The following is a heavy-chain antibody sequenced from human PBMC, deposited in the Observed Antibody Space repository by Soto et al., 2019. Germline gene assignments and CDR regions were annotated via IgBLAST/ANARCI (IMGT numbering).Heavy chain of an antibody. CDR3: VRGITEVPGIDC. CDR2: IYHSER. V-gene: IGHV4-30-2*01. D-gene: IGHD3-10*01. CDR1: GGSISSGGYS. Sequence: SETLSLTCAVSGGSISSGGYSWSWIRQPPGKGLEGIGYIYHSERYYVDSVKGRFITSRDNAKNSLYLQLNSLRVEDTAVYYCVRGITEVPGIDCWGQGSLVTVSS. J-gene: IGHJ4*02.